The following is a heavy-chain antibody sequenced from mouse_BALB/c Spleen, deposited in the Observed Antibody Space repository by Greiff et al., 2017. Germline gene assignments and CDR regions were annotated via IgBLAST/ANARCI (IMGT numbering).Heavy chain of an antibody. Sequence: EVQLVESGPGLVKPSQSLSLTCTVTGYSITSDYAWNWIRQFPGNKLEWMGYISYSGSTSYNPSLKSRISITRDTSKNQFFLQLNSVTTEDTATYYCARGTTVVAPDYYAMDYWGQGTSVTVSS. V-gene: IGHV3-2*02. D-gene: IGHD1-1*01. CDR2: ISYSGST. J-gene: IGHJ4*01. CDR3: ARGTTVVAPDYYAMDY. CDR1: GYSITSDYA.